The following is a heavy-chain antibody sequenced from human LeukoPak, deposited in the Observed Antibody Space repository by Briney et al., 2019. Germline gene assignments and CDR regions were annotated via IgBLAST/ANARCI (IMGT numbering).Heavy chain of an antibody. D-gene: IGHD6-6*01. CDR2: ISSSGSTI. J-gene: IGHJ4*02. V-gene: IGHV3-11*01. CDR3: AKEMYGQLVIYFDY. CDR1: GFTFSDYY. Sequence: GGSLRLSCAASGFTFSDYYMSWIRQAPGKGLEWVSYISSSGSTIYYADSVKGRFTISRDNAKNSLYLQMNSLRAEDTAVYYCAKEMYGQLVIYFDYWGQGTLVTVSS.